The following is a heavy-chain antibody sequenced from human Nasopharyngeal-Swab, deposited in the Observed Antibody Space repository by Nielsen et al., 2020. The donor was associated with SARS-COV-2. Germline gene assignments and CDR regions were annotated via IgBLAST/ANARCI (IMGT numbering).Heavy chain of an antibody. J-gene: IGHJ6*02. D-gene: IGHD3-3*01. CDR3: ARVRDAYYDFWSGYGMDV. CDR2: INTNTGNP. Sequence: WVRQAPGQGLEWMGWINTNTGNPTYAQGFTGRFVFSLDTSVSTAYLQISSLKAEDTAVYYCARVRDAYYDFWSGYGMDVLGQGTTVTVSS. V-gene: IGHV7-4-1*02.